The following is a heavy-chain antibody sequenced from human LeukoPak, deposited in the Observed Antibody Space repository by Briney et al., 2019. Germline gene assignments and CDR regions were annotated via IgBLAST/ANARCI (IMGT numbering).Heavy chain of an antibody. CDR1: GGTFSSYA. CDR2: IIPIFGTA. Sequence: SVKVSCKASGGTFSSYAISWVRQAPGQGLEWMGGIIPIFGTANYAQKFQGRVTITTDESTSIAYMELSSLRSEDTAVYYCARASVVVAAELGYYYMDVWGKGTTVTVSS. CDR3: ARASVVVAAELGYYYMDV. V-gene: IGHV1-69*05. D-gene: IGHD2-15*01. J-gene: IGHJ6*03.